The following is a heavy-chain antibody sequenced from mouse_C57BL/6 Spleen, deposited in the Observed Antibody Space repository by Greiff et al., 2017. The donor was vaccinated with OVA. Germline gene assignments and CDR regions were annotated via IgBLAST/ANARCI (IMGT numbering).Heavy chain of an antibody. J-gene: IGHJ3*01. CDR1: GYAFSSYW. D-gene: IGHD2-5*01. CDR2: IYPGDGDT. CDR3: ARKAHYSNYEAWFAY. Sequence: QVQLQQSGAELVKPGASVKISCKASGYAFSSYWMNWVKQRPGKGLEWIGQIYPGDGDTNYNGKFKGKATLTADKSSSTAYMQLSSLTSEDSAVYFCARKAHYSNYEAWFAYWGQGTLVTVSA. V-gene: IGHV1-80*01.